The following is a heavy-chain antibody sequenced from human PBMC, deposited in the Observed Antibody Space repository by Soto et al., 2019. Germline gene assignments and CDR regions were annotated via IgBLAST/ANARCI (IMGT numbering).Heavy chain of an antibody. CDR2: ISGSGDST. V-gene: IGHV3-23*01. CDR3: AKRATGTYFDY. CDR1: GVNFRSHA. D-gene: IGHD1-1*01. J-gene: IGHJ4*02. Sequence: FLRLRCAAAGVNFRSHAIRWVRRAPGKGLEWVSVISGSGDSTYYADSVKGRFTISRDNSKNTLYLQMNSLRAEDTAVYYCAKRATGTYFDYWGQGTLVTVS.